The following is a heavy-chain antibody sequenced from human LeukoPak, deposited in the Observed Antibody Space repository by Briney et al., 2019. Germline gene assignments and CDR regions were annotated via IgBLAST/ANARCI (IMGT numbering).Heavy chain of an antibody. D-gene: IGHD2-15*01. CDR1: GFIFSNYW. CDR3: AKLDVGGHQTFDY. Sequence: PGGSLRLSCAASGFIFSNYWMSWVRQAPGKGLEWVANIKQGGREKFLVDSVKGRFTISRDSAKNSLYLQMNSLRAEDTAVYYCAKLDVGGHQTFDYWGQGTLVTVSS. J-gene: IGHJ4*02. V-gene: IGHV3-7*03. CDR2: IKQGGREK.